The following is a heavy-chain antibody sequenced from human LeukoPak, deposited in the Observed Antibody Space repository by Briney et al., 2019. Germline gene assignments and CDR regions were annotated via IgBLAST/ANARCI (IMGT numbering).Heavy chain of an antibody. CDR3: ARENNGFDP. CDR1: GFTFSSYV. J-gene: IGHJ5*02. CDR2: ISYDGSNK. V-gene: IGHV3-30-3*01. Sequence: GGSLRLSCAASGFTFSSYVMHWVRQAPGKGLEWVAVISYDGSNKYYADSVKGRFTISRDNSKNTLYLQMNSLRAEDTAVYYCARENNGFDPWGQGTLVTVSS.